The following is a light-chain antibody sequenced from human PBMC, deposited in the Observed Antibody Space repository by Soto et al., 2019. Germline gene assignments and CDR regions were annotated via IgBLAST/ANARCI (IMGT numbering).Light chain of an antibody. CDR3: QQYETYSQT. J-gene: IGKJ1*01. CDR1: QSVTTW. V-gene: IGKV1-5*01. Sequence: DIQMTQSPSTLSASVGDRVTITCRASQSVTTWLAWYQQKPGIAPKLLIYAASSLEIGFPSRFSGSGSETEFTLTISSLQPEDSATYYCQQYETYSQTCGQGTKVDIK. CDR2: AAS.